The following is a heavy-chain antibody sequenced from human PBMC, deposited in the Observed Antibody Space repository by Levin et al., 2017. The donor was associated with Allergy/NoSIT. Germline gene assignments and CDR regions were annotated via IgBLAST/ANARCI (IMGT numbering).Heavy chain of an antibody. Sequence: GGSLRLSCAASGFTVSSNYMSWVRQAPGKGLEWVSVIYSGGSTYYADSVKGRFTISRDNSKNTLYLQMNSLRAEDTAVYYCTRIGLEGWYFDYWGQGTLVTVSS. V-gene: IGHV3-66*01. CDR1: GFTVSSNY. CDR2: IYSGGST. D-gene: IGHD2-21*01. J-gene: IGHJ4*02. CDR3: TRIGLEGWYFDY.